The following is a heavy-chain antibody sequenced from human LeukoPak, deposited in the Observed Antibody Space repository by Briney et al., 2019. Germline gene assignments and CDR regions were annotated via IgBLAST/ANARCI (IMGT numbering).Heavy chain of an antibody. D-gene: IGHD3-3*01. Sequence: ASVKVSFKAAGYIYICRFMHSLRQTPAQALEWMGWINTNNGGANYAQKFQGRVRETRDTSISTAYMELSRLRSDDTAVYYCARVRYYDSPSDAFDIWGQGTMVTVSS. V-gene: IGHV1-2*02. J-gene: IGHJ3*02. CDR2: INTNNGGA. CDR3: ARVRYYDSPSDAFDI. CDR1: GYIYICRF.